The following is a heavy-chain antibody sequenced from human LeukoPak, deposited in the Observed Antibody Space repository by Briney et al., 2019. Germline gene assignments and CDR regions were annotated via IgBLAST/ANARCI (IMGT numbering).Heavy chain of an antibody. CDR1: GDIFSSNSAA. V-gene: IGHV6-1*01. CDR2: TYYRSKWYN. J-gene: IGHJ3*02. Sequence: SQTLSLTCAISGDIFSSNSAAWNWIRQSRSRGLEWLVRTYYRSKWYNDYAVSVKSRITLNPDTSKNQFSLQLKSVTPEDTAVYYCASYAFEIWGQGTLVTVSS. CDR3: ASYAFEI.